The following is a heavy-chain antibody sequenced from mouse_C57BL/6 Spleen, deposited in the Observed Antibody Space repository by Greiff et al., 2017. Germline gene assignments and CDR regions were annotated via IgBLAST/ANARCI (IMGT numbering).Heavy chain of an antibody. V-gene: IGHV3-1*01. D-gene: IGHD2-1*01. CDR1: GYSITSGYD. CDR3: ARAYGNFGNYAMDY. J-gene: IGHJ4*01. Sequence: DVKLQESGPSMVKPSQSLSLTCTVTGYSITSGYDWHWIRHFPGNKLEWMGYISYSGSTNYNPSLKSRISITHDTSKNHFFLKLNSVTTEDTATYYCARAYGNFGNYAMDYWGQGTSVTVSS. CDR2: ISYSGST.